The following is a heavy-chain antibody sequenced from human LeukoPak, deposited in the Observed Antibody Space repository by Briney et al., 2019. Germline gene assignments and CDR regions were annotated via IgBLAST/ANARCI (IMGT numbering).Heavy chain of an antibody. J-gene: IGHJ4*02. CDR3: ARGYCSGGSCYIFDY. Sequence: ETLSLTCTVSGGSISSSTYYWGWIRQPPGKGLEWVSSISSSSSYIYYADSVKGRFTISRDNAKNSLYLQMNSLRAEDTAVYYCARGYCSGGSCYIFDYWGQGTLVTVSS. D-gene: IGHD2-15*01. CDR2: ISSSSSYI. V-gene: IGHV3-21*01. CDR1: GGSISSST.